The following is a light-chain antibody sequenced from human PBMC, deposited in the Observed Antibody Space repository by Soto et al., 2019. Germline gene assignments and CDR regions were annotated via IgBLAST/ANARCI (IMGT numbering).Light chain of an antibody. V-gene: IGKV1-5*01. CDR2: DAS. CDR3: QQYNSYST. CDR1: QSISTW. Sequence: DIQMTQSPSTLSASVGDRVTITCRASQSISTWLAWYQQKAGKAPKLLIYDASSLESGVPSRFSGSGSGTEFTLTISSLQPEDFASYYCQQYNSYSTFGQGTKVDI. J-gene: IGKJ1*01.